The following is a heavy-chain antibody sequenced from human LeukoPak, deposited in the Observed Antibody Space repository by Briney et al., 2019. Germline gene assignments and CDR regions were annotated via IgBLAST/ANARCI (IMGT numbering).Heavy chain of an antibody. Sequence: SETLSLTCAVSGDSISSSNWWSCVRQPPEKGLEWIGEIYHSGNTNYNPPLKSRVTISLDKSKNQFSLKLNSVTAADTAVYYCARVGALGGHDFWGQGSLVTVSS. J-gene: IGHJ4*02. V-gene: IGHV4-4*02. CDR1: GDSISSSNW. CDR2: IYHSGNT. D-gene: IGHD1-26*01. CDR3: ARVGALGGHDF.